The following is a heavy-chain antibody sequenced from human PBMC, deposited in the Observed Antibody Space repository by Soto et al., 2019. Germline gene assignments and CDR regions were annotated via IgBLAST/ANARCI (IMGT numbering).Heavy chain of an antibody. D-gene: IGHD3-10*01. CDR1: GYTFSDYG. Sequence: ASVKVSCKGSGYTFSDYGITGVRQVPGQGLEWMGWRSAYNGNTNNAEKFQGRVTMTIDTAKSTAYMDLRSLRSDDTAVYYCARDVRDGYRNRGGEYFDNWGQGTLVAVSP. CDR3: ARDVRDGYRNRGGEYFDN. CDR2: RSAYNGNT. V-gene: IGHV1-18*04. J-gene: IGHJ4*02.